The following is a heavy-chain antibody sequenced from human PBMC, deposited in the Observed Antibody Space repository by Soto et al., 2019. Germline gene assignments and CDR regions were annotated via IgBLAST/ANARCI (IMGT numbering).Heavy chain of an antibody. D-gene: IGHD3-10*01. V-gene: IGHV1-18*01. CDR1: GYTFTSYG. CDR3: AREGNPRLVRGVSLYYYYYVMDV. CDR2: ISAYNGNT. J-gene: IGHJ6*02. Sequence: QVQLVQSGAEVKKPGASVKVSCKASGYTFTSYGISWVRQAPGQGLEWMGWISAYNGNTNYAQKLQGGVTMTTDTSTGTAYMELRSLRSDDTAVYYCAREGNPRLVRGVSLYYYYYVMDVWGQGTTVTVSS.